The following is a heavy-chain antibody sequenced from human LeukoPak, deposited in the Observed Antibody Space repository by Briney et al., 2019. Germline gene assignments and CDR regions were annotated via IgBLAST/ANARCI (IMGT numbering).Heavy chain of an antibody. D-gene: IGHD6-13*01. CDR1: GFTFSRYW. Sequence: GGSLRLSWAASGFTFSRYWMSWVRQAPGKGLEWVANIKHDGSEKHYVDSVKGRFTISRDNAKKSLYLQMNSLRADDTAVYYCVRDEEGSAWYEWGQGALVTVSS. CDR2: IKHDGSEK. CDR3: VRDEEGSAWYE. V-gene: IGHV3-7*01. J-gene: IGHJ4*02.